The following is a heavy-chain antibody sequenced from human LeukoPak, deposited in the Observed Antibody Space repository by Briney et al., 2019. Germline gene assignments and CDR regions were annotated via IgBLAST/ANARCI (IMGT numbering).Heavy chain of an antibody. V-gene: IGHV3-7*01. J-gene: IGHJ4*02. D-gene: IGHD3-22*01. CDR1: GFTFSRYW. CDR2: IKQDGSEK. Sequence: GGSLRLSCAASGFTFSRYWMSWVRQAPGKGLEWVANIKQDGSEKYYVDSVKGRFTISRDNAKNSLYLQMNSLRAGDTAVYYCAGGGWLPDYWGRGTLVTVSS. CDR3: AGGGWLPDY.